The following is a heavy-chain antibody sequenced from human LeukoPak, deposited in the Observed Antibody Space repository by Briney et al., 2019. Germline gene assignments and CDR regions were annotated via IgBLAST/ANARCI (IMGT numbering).Heavy chain of an antibody. V-gene: IGHV4-34*01. D-gene: IGHD5-24*01. CDR3: ARGRDRAKAGDH. J-gene: IGHJ4*02. CDR2: IHPSGIF. CDR1: AVSCDDYY. Sequence: SETLSLTCAVYAVSCDDYYCSWLRQPPGKGLEWIGEIHPSGIFYYNSSLLSRVTISITTSKTQFSLRMTSVVAGDTASYYCARGRDRAKAGDHWGQGSLVTVSS.